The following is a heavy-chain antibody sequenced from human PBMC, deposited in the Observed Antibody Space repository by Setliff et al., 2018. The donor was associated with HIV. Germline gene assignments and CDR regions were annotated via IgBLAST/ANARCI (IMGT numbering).Heavy chain of an antibody. J-gene: IGHJ4*02. CDR3: ARDPDNFWSGYVFDY. CDR1: GGTFSSYA. V-gene: IGHV1-69*06. CDR2: IIPIFGTT. D-gene: IGHD3-3*01. Sequence: SVKVSCKASGGTFSSYAFSWVRQAPGQGLEWMGGIIPIFGTTKYAQKFQGRVTITADISTSTAYMDLSRLRSEDTAVYYCARDPDNFWSGYVFDYWGQGTLVTVSS.